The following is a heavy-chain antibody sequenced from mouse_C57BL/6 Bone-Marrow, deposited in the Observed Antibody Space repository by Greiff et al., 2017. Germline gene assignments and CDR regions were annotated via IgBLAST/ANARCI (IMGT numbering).Heavy chain of an antibody. V-gene: IGHV5-6*01. CDR2: ISSGGSYT. Sequence: EVKLMESGGDLVKPGGSLKLSCAASGFTFSSYGMSWVRQTPDKRLEWVATISSGGSYTYYPDSVKGRFTISRDNAKNTLYLQMSSLKSEDTAMYYCARRLDGYPYYFDYWGQGTTLTVSS. D-gene: IGHD2-3*01. J-gene: IGHJ2*01. CDR1: GFTFSSYG. CDR3: ARRLDGYPYYFDY.